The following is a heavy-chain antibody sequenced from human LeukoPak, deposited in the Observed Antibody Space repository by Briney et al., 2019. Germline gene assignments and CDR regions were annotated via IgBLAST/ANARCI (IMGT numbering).Heavy chain of an antibody. Sequence: KPSETLSLTCTVSGGSISSYYWSWIRQPPGKGLEWIGYIYYSGSTNYNPSLKSRVTISVDTSKNQFSLKLSSVTAADTAVYYCSRESGAFSPFGYWGQGTLVTVSS. CDR1: GGSISSYY. CDR2: IYYSGST. CDR3: SRESGAFSPFGY. V-gene: IGHV4-59*01. D-gene: IGHD1-26*01. J-gene: IGHJ4*02.